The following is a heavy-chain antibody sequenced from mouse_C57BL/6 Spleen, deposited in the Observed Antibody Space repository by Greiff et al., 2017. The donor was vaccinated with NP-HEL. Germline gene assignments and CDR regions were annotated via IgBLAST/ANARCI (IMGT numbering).Heavy chain of an antibody. CDR3: TTGYGNYDYAMDY. D-gene: IGHD2-1*01. CDR2: IDPENGDT. CDR1: GFNIKDDY. J-gene: IGHJ4*01. Sequence: VQLQQSGAELVRPGASVKLSCTASGFNIKDDYMHWVKQRPEQGLEWIGWIDPENGDTEYASKFQGKATITADTSSNTAYLQLSSLTSEDTAVYYWTTGYGNYDYAMDYWGQGTSVTVSS. V-gene: IGHV14-4*01.